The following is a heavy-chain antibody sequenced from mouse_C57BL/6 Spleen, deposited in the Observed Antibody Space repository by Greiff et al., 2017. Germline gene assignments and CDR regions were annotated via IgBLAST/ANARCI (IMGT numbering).Heavy chain of an antibody. D-gene: IGHD3-2*02. CDR3: AGDSAGYAEDMDY. J-gene: IGHJ4*01. V-gene: IGHV1-82*01. Sequence: QVQLQQSGPELVKPGASVKISCKASGYAFSSSWMNWVKQRPGQGLEWIGRIYPGDGDTNYNGKFKGKATLTADKSSSTAYMQLSSLTSEDSAVYCCAGDSAGYAEDMDYWGQGTSVTVSS. CDR1: GYAFSSSW. CDR2: IYPGDGDT.